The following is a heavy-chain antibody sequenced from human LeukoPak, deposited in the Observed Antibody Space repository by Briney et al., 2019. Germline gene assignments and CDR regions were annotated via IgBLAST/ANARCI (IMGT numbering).Heavy chain of an antibody. J-gene: IGHJ4*02. D-gene: IGHD5-18*01. CDR2: IIPILGIA. Sequence: GASVKVSCKASGYTFTGYYMHWVRQAPGQGLEWMGRIIPILGIANYAQKFQGRVTITADKSTSTAYMELSSLRSEDTAVYYCARGAIQLWFPFDYWGQGTLVTVSS. CDR3: ARGAIQLWFPFDY. V-gene: IGHV1-69*04. CDR1: GYTFTGYY.